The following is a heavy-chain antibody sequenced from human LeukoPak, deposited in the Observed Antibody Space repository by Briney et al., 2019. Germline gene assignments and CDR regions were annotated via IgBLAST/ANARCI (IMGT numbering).Heavy chain of an antibody. V-gene: IGHV3-7*01. CDR2: IKQDGSEK. Sequence: GGSLRLSCEASGFTFSSHCMSWVRQAPGKGLEWVANIKQDGSEKYYVDSVKGRFTISRDSAKNSLYLQMSILRAADTAVYYCARVRIAVAVSAFDIWGQGTMVTVSS. J-gene: IGHJ3*02. CDR3: ARVRIAVAVSAFDI. D-gene: IGHD6-19*01. CDR1: GFTFSSHC.